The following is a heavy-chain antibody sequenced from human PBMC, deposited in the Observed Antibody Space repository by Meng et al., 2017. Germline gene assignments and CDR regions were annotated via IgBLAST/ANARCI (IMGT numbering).Heavy chain of an antibody. V-gene: IGHV3-30*04. J-gene: IGHJ4*02. Sequence: QVELGESGGGVVQPGRSLRLSCAASGFTFSSYAMHWVRQAPGKGLEWVAVISYDGSNKYYADSVKGRFTISRDNSKNTLYLQMNSLRAEDTAVYYCAREASYWGQGTLVTISS. CDR3: AREASY. CDR1: GFTFSSYA. CDR2: ISYDGSNK.